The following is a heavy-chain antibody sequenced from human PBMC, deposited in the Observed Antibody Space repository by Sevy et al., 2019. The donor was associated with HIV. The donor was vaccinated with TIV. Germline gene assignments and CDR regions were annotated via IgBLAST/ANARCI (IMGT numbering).Heavy chain of an antibody. CDR1: GFTFSSYS. Sequence: GGSLRLSCAASGFTFSSYSMNWVRQAPGKGLEWVSSISSSSSYIYYADSVKGRFTISRDNAKNSLYLQMNSLRAEDTAVYYCARARYSSPYGFDYWGQRTLVTVSS. CDR3: ARARYSSPYGFDY. J-gene: IGHJ4*02. D-gene: IGHD6-6*01. V-gene: IGHV3-21*01. CDR2: ISSSSSYI.